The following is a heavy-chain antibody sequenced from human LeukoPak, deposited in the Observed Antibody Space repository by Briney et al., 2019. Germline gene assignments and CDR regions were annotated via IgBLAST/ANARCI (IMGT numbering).Heavy chain of an antibody. J-gene: IGHJ6*03. CDR3: ATPEYSSSSGFSYYYYMDV. V-gene: IGHV1-69*05. Sequence: ASVKVSCTASGGTFSSYAISWVRQAPGQGLEWMGGIIPIFGTANYAQKFQGRVTITTDESTSTAYMELSSLRSEDTAVYYCATPEYSSSSGFSYYYYMDVWGKGTTVTVSS. CDR1: GGTFSSYA. CDR2: IIPIFGTA. D-gene: IGHD6-6*01.